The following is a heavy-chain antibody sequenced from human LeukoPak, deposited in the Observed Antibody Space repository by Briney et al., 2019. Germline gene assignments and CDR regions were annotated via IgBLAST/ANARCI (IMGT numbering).Heavy chain of an antibody. D-gene: IGHD3-10*01. CDR2: ISGSGGST. J-gene: IGHJ4*02. V-gene: IGHV3-23*01. Sequence: PGGSLRLSCAASGFTFGTYGMNWVRQAPGKGLEWVSAISGSGGSTYYADSVKGRFTISRDNSKNTLYLQMNSLRAEDTAVYYCAKVGDYYGSGSSIDYWGQGTLVTVSS. CDR3: AKVGDYYGSGSSIDY. CDR1: GFTFGTYG.